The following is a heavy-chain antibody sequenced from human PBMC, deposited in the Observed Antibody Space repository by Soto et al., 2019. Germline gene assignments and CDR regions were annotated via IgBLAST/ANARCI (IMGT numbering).Heavy chain of an antibody. CDR3: AKARGDYDFWSGFAPGAFDI. V-gene: IGHV3-23*01. CDR1: GFTFSSYA. CDR2: ISGSGGST. D-gene: IGHD3-3*01. Sequence: EVQLLESGGGLVQPGGSLRLSCAASGFTFSSYAMSWVRQAPGKGLEWVSAISGSGGSTYYADSVKGRFTISRDNSKNTLYLQMKSLSAEDTAVYYCAKARGDYDFWSGFAPGAFDIWGQGTMVTVSS. J-gene: IGHJ3*02.